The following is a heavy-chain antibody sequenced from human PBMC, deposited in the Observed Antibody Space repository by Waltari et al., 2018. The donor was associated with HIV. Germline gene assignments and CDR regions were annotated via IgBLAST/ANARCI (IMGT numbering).Heavy chain of an antibody. D-gene: IGHD6-13*01. CDR2: ISYDGSNK. Sequence: QVQLVESGGGVVQSGRSLRLSCAASGFTFSSYAMHWVRQAPGKGLEWVAVISYDGSNKYYAGSVKGRFTISRDNSKNTLYLQMNSLRAEDTAVYFCASALRIVAANDYWGQGTLVTVSS. CDR1: GFTFSSYA. CDR3: ASALRIVAANDY. V-gene: IGHV3-30*01. J-gene: IGHJ4*02.